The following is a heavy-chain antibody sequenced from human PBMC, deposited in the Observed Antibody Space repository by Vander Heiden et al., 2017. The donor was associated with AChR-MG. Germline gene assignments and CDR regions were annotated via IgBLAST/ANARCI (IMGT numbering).Heavy chain of an antibody. CDR2: IYPGDSDT. CDR1: GYRFTSYW. Sequence: EVQLVQSGAEVKKPGESLKISCKGSGYRFTSYWIGWVRQMPGKGLEWMGIIYPGDSDTRYSPSFQGQVTISADKSISTAYLQWSSLKASDTAMYYCARHSSTVTGYYYYYYGMDVWGQGTTVTVSS. V-gene: IGHV5-51*01. J-gene: IGHJ6*02. CDR3: ARHSSTVTGYYYYYYGMDV. D-gene: IGHD4-17*01.